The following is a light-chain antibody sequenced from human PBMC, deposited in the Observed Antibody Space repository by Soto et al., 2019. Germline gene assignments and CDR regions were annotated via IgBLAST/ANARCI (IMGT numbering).Light chain of an antibody. CDR2: DAS. CDR3: QQRSNWPPIT. J-gene: IGKJ5*01. Sequence: EIVLTQSPATLSLSPGERATLSCRASQSVSSYLAWYQQKPGPAPRLLIYDASTRATGIPARFSGSGCGTDFTLTISSLEPEDFAVDYCQQRSNWPPITFGQGTRLEIK. CDR1: QSVSSY. V-gene: IGKV3-11*01.